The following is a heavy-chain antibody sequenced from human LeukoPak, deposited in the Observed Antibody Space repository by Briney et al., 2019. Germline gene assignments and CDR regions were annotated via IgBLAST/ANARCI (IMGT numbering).Heavy chain of an antibody. Sequence: SGPTLVNPTQTLTLTCTFSGFSLTTTDVGVGWIRQPPGKALEWLALIHGADDERYSPSLKNRITITKATSKSQVVPTMTNMDPADTARYFCAHRLSIVAVNSDESYFDSWGQGLPVTASS. J-gene: IGHJ4*02. CDR1: GFSLTTTDVG. D-gene: IGHD4-23*01. V-gene: IGHV2-5*02. CDR3: AHRLSIVAVNSDESYFDS. CDR2: IHGADDE.